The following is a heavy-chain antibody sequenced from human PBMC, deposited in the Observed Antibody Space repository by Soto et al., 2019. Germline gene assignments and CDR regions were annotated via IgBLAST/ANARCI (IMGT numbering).Heavy chain of an antibody. CDR3: ASWREGYYYFHY. Sequence: GTLRLSCAISGFPLSNYAMTWVLHITRKGLEWVASDNTRDYRTFYADSVEGRFTISRDNRKNMLYLQLTSLTVDDTGVYYCASWREGYYYFHYWGQGSLVTVSS. J-gene: IGHJ4*02. CDR1: GFPLSNYA. V-gene: IGHV3-23*05. D-gene: IGHD2-15*01. CDR2: DNTRDYRT.